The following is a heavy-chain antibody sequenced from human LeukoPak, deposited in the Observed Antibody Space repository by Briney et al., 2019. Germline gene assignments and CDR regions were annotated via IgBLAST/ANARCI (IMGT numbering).Heavy chain of an antibody. CDR2: ISYDGSNK. D-gene: IGHD5-12*01. CDR3: AQGSGYDFGYYYYGMDV. CDR1: GFTFSSYA. Sequence: PGGSLRLSCAASGFTFSSYAMHWVRQAPGKGLEWVAVISYDGSNKYYADSVKGRFTISRDNSKNTLYLQMNSLRAEDTAVYYCAQGSGYDFGYYYYGMDVWGQGTTVTVSS. J-gene: IGHJ6*02. V-gene: IGHV3-30-3*02.